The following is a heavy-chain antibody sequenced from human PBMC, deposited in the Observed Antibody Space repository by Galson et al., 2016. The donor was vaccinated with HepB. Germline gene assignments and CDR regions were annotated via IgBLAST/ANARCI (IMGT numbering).Heavy chain of an antibody. Sequence: SLRLSCAASGFTFSTYNMNWVRQAPGKGLAWASSLSYNINYADSGRGRFTISRDNAKNSLFLQMNSLRVEDTAVYYCARDNCINAICYTGWFDSWGQGTLVTVSA. CDR1: GFTFSTYN. J-gene: IGHJ5*01. D-gene: IGHD2-8*01. V-gene: IGHV3-21*01. CDR3: ARDNCINAICYTGWFDS. CDR2: LSYNI.